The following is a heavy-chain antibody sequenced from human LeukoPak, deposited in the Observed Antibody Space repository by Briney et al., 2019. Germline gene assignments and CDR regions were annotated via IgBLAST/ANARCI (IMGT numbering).Heavy chain of an antibody. Sequence: GESLKISCKGSEYSFTNYWIGWVRQMPGKGLEWMAIIHPADSDTRYSPSFQGQVTISADKSISAAYLQWSSLKASDTAMYYCARRHGGYDLMIFDYWGQGTLVTVSS. J-gene: IGHJ4*02. CDR1: EYSFTNYW. V-gene: IGHV5-51*01. D-gene: IGHD5-12*01. CDR3: ARRHGGYDLMIFDY. CDR2: IHPADSDT.